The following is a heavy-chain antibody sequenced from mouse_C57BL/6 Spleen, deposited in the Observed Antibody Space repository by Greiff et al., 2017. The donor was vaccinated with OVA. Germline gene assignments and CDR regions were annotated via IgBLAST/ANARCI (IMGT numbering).Heavy chain of an antibody. J-gene: IGHJ4*01. V-gene: IGHV1-5*01. CDR2: IYPGNSDT. Sequence: EVQLQESGTVLARPGASVKMSCKTSGYTFTSYWMHWVKQRPGQGLEWIGAIYPGNSDTSYNQKVKGKAKRTAVTSASTAYMELSSLTNEDSAVYYCTNYIYYAMDYWGQGTSVTVSS. CDR3: TNYIYYAMDY. CDR1: GYTFTSYW. D-gene: IGHD1-1*01.